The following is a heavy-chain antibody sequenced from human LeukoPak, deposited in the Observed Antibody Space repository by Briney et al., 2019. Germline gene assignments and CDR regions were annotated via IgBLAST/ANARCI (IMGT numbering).Heavy chain of an antibody. CDR1: GGTFSSYA. J-gene: IGHJ6*04. D-gene: IGHD3-10*01. V-gene: IGHV1-69*13. CDR3: ASGPYYGSGGSYYYGMDV. Sequence: ASVKVSCKASGGTFSSYAISWVRQAPGQGLEWMGGIIPIFGTANYAQKLQGRVTITADESTSTAYMELSSLRSEDTAVYYCASGPYYGSGGSYYYGMDVWGKGTTVTVSS. CDR2: IIPIFGTA.